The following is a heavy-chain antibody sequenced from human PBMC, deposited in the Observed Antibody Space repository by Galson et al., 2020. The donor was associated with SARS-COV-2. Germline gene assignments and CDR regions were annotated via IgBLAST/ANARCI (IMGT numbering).Heavy chain of an antibody. CDR2: TYYRSKWYN. D-gene: IGHD3-10*01. V-gene: IGHV6-1*01. CDR1: GDSVSSNSAA. J-gene: IGHJ3*02. Sequence: SQTLSLTCAISGDSVSSNSAAWNWIRQSPSRGLEWLGRTYYRSKWYNDYAVSVKSRITINPDTSKNQFSLQLNSVTPEDTAVYYCARGWVGVVTANDALDIWGQGTMVTVSS. CDR3: ARGWVGVVTANDALDI.